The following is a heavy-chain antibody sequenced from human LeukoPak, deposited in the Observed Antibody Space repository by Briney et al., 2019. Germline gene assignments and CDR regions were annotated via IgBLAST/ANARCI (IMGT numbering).Heavy chain of an antibody. CDR3: ARDPPRYYYDSSGYYPRYYYGMDV. CDR1: GGTFSSYA. CDR2: ISAYNGNT. Sequence: GASVKVSCKASGGTFSSYAISWVRQAPGQGLEWMGWISAYNGNTNYAQKLQGRVTMTTDTSTSTAYMELRSLRSDDTAVYYCARDPPRYYYDSSGYYPRYYYGMDVWGQGTTVTVSS. J-gene: IGHJ6*02. V-gene: IGHV1-18*01. D-gene: IGHD3-22*01.